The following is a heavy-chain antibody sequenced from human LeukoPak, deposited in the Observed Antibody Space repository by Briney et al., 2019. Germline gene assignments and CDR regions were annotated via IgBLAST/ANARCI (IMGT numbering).Heavy chain of an antibody. CDR2: ISGSGGST. Sequence: PAGSLRLSRAASGFTFSSYAMSWVRQAPGKGLEWVSAISGSGGSTYYAVSMKGRFTISRDNSKNTLYLQMNSLRAEDTAVYYCAKGRTFTAMVDYWGRGTLVTVSS. V-gene: IGHV3-23*01. D-gene: IGHD5-18*01. CDR1: GFTFSSYA. CDR3: AKGRTFTAMVDY. J-gene: IGHJ4*02.